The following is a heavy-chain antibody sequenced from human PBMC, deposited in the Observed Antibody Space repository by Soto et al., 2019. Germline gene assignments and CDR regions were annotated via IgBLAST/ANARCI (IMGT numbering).Heavy chain of an antibody. CDR1: GGSISGNY. CDR2: IYHSGST. Sequence: PSETLSLTCTVSGGSISGNYWSWIRRPPGKGLEWIGYIYHSGSTYYNPSLKSRVTISVDRSKNQFSLKLSSVTTADTAVYYCARGNTVKREYYFDYWGQGTLVTVSS. V-gene: IGHV4-59*12. CDR3: ARGNTVKREYYFDY. D-gene: IGHD4-4*01. J-gene: IGHJ4*02.